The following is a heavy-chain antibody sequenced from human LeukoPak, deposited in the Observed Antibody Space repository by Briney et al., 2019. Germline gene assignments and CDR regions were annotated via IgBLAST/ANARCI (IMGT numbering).Heavy chain of an antibody. CDR3: ARADRDGYNTFDY. J-gene: IGHJ4*02. Sequence: MPSETLSLTCVVSGGSISSAAYSWTWIRQPPGKGLEWIGYTYHSGSTNYNPSLKSRVTISVDTSKNQFSLKLSSVTAADTAVYYCARADRDGYNTFDYWGQGTLVTVSS. CDR2: TYHSGST. CDR1: GGSISSAAYS. V-gene: IGHV4-30-2*01. D-gene: IGHD5-24*01.